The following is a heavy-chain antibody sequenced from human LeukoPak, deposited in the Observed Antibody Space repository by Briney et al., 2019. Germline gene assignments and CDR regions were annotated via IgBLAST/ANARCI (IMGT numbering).Heavy chain of an antibody. J-gene: IGHJ4*02. D-gene: IGHD3-10*01. CDR1: GFPFSDFY. CDR3: ASHAIGESSSFEY. V-gene: IGHV3-11*06. Sequence: GGSLRLSCSVSGFPFSDFYMSWIRQAPGKGLEWVSYISGSSLYTNYADSVRGRFTISRDNAENSLYLQMNSLRAEDTAVYYCASHAIGESSSFEYWGQGNLVTVTS. CDR2: ISGSSLYT.